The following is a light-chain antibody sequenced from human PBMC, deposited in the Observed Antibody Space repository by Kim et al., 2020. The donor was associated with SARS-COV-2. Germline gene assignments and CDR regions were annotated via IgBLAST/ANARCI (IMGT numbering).Light chain of an antibody. Sequence: SPGERATLSCRASETVRSSYLTWHQQKPGQPPRLVIYGASRRATGIPDRFSGSGSGTDFTLTISRLEPEDFAVYFCHQSDSSPRTFGQGTKVDIK. CDR3: HQSDSSPRT. V-gene: IGKV3-20*01. CDR1: ETVRSSY. J-gene: IGKJ1*01. CDR2: GAS.